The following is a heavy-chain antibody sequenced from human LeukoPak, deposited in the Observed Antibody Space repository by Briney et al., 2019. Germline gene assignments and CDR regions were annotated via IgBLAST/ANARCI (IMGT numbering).Heavy chain of an antibody. V-gene: IGHV4-4*09. CDR1: GGSISSYY. D-gene: IGHD3-3*01. CDR2: IYTSGST. CDR3: ARQLEVSDWWFDP. Sequence: SETLSLTCTVSGGSISSYYWSWIRQPPGKGLEWIGYIYTSGSTNYNPSLKSRVTISVDTSKNQFSLKLSSVTAADTAVYYCARQLEVSDWWFDPWGQGTLVTVSS. J-gene: IGHJ5*02.